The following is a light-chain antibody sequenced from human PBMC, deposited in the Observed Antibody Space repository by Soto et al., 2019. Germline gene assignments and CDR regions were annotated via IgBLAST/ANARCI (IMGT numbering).Light chain of an antibody. Sequence: EVVLTQSPPTLSVSPGERATLSCRASESINKFLVWYQQKPGQPPRLLISEASNRAAGIPVRFSGSGSGTDFTLTISSLEPEDLGVYYCQQRNSWPLTFGGGTKVEIK. CDR2: EAS. V-gene: IGKV3-11*01. J-gene: IGKJ4*01. CDR1: ESINKF. CDR3: QQRNSWPLT.